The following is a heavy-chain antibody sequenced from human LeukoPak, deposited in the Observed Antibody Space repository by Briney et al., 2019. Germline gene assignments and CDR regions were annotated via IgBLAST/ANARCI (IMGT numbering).Heavy chain of an antibody. Sequence: GGSLRLSCAASGFTFSDYYMSWIRQAPGKGLEWVANIKQDGSEKYYVDSVKGRFTISRDNAKNSLYLQMNSLRAEDTAVYYCASRYSSSWYCYYYYMDVWGKGTTVTVSS. J-gene: IGHJ6*03. CDR3: ASRYSSSWYCYYYYMDV. CDR2: IKQDGSEK. CDR1: GFTFSDYY. V-gene: IGHV3-7*01. D-gene: IGHD6-13*01.